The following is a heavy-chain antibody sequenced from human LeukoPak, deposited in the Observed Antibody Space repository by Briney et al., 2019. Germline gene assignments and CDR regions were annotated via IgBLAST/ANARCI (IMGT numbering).Heavy chain of an antibody. J-gene: IGHJ4*02. CDR2: ISDSGST. CDR3: ARMALFNFDY. CDR1: AGSISSYY. D-gene: IGHD5-24*01. Sequence: SETLSLTCTVSAGSISSYYWSWIRQPPGKGLEWIGFISDSGSTKYNPSLKSRVTISLDTSKNQFSLKLSSVTAADTAVYYCARMALFNFDYWGQGTLVTVSS. V-gene: IGHV4-59*01.